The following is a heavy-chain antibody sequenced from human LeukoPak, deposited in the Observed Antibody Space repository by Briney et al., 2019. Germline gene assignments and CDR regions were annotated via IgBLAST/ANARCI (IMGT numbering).Heavy chain of an antibody. Sequence: ASVKVSCKASGGTFSNYAISWVRQAPGHGLEWMGGIIPIFGTANYAQKFQGRVTITADESTSTAYMELSSLRSEDTAIYYCARVDRYSSWNNYFDYWGQGTLVTVSS. V-gene: IGHV1-69*13. J-gene: IGHJ4*02. D-gene: IGHD6-19*01. CDR3: ARVDRYSSWNNYFDY. CDR1: GGTFSNYA. CDR2: IIPIFGTA.